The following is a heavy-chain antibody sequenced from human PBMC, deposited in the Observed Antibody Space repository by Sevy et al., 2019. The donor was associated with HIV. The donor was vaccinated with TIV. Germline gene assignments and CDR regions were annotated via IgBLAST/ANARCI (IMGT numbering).Heavy chain of an antibody. V-gene: IGHV1-2*06. Sequence: ASVKVSCKTTGYIFSDYNMHWVRQAPGQGLEWMALINPNSGVTIYAPNFRGRVSVTRETSMITAYMELSGLTSDDTAVYYCVREDINAPRTLLSFDIWGQGTMVTVSS. CDR2: INPNSGVT. CDR1: GYIFSDYN. CDR3: VREDINAPRTLLSFDI. J-gene: IGHJ3*02. D-gene: IGHD3-3*01.